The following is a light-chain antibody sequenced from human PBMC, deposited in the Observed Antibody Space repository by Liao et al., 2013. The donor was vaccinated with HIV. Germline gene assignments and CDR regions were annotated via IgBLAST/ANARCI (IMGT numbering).Light chain of an antibody. CDR2: YDS. J-gene: IGLJ1*01. CDR3: QVWDSSSDQGYV. CDR1: SIGSKS. Sequence: SFVLTQPPSVSVAPGKTATISCGGDSIGSKSVHWYQQRPGQAPVLVMSYDSDRPSGIPDRFSGFNSGTTATLTISRVEAGDEAVYYCQVWDSSSDQGYVFGTGTKVTVL. V-gene: IGLV3-21*01.